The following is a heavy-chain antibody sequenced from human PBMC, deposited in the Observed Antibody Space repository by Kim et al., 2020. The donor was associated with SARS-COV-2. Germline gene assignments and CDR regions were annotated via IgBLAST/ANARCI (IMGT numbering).Heavy chain of an antibody. Sequence: GGSLRLSCAASGFTVSSNYMSWVRQAPGKGLEWVSVIYSGGSTYYADSVKGRFTISRDNSKNTLYLQMNSLRAEDTAVYYCARTGYSSSWYGDYWGQGTLVTVSS. CDR2: IYSGGST. CDR3: ARTGYSSSWYGDY. D-gene: IGHD6-13*01. J-gene: IGHJ4*02. V-gene: IGHV3-53*01. CDR1: GFTVSSNY.